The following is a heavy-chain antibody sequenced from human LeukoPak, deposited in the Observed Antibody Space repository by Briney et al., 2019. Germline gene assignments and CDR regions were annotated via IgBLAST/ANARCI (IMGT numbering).Heavy chain of an antibody. CDR2: ISEDGSEK. CDR1: GFTFSGHW. Sequence: GGSLTLSCAASGFTFSGHWMSWLRQAPGKGLECVAHISEDGSEKSYVDSLKGRFTISRDNANNFLYLEMNSLRVEDTAVYYCAKLSGPAAADYWGQGTLITVSS. V-gene: IGHV3-7*01. D-gene: IGHD2-2*01. CDR3: AKLSGPAAADY. J-gene: IGHJ4*01.